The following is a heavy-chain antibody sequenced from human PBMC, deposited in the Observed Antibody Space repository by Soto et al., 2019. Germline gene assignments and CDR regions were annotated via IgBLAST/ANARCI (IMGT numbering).Heavy chain of an antibody. CDR3: ARKVVIGYYYYMDV. CDR1: GFTFSSDA. V-gene: IGHV3-23*01. D-gene: IGHD2-21*01. Sequence: GGSLRLSCAASGFTFSSDAMSWVRQAPGKGLEWVSSITGSGGSTNYADSVKGRFTISRDNSQSTLYLQMNNLRAEDTAVYYCARKVVIGYYYYMDVWGKGTTVTVS. J-gene: IGHJ6*03. CDR2: ITGSGGST.